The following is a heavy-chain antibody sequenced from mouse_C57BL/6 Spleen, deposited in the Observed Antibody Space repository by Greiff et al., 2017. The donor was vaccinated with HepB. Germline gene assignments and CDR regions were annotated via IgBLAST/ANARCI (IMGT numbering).Heavy chain of an antibody. Sequence: QVQLKESGPELVKPGASVKLSCKASGYTFTSYDINWVKQRPGQGLEWIGWIYPRDGSTKYNEKFKGKATLTVDTSSSTAYLELHSLTSEDSAVYFCSRGNFYFDYWGQGTTLTVSS. J-gene: IGHJ2*01. CDR3: SRGNFYFDY. D-gene: IGHD2-1*01. CDR2: IYPRDGST. CDR1: GYTFTSYD. V-gene: IGHV1-85*01.